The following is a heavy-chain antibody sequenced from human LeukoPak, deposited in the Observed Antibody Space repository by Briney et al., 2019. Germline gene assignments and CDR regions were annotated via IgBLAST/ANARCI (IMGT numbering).Heavy chain of an antibody. Sequence: PGRSLRLSCAASGFTFGSYAMTWVRQAPGKGLEWVSVISGIGVATYYADSVKGRFTISRGNSKNTLYLQMNSLRAEDTAVYYCAKRAVTTFSSGFHYWGQGTLVTVSS. CDR1: GFTFGSYA. J-gene: IGHJ4*02. V-gene: IGHV3-23*01. D-gene: IGHD4-17*01. CDR3: AKRAVTTFSSGFHY. CDR2: ISGIGVAT.